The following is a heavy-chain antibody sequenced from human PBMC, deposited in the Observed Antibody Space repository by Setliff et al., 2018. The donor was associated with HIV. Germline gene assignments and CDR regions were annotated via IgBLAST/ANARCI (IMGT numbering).Heavy chain of an antibody. J-gene: IGHJ4*02. CDR1: GFTFSSNA. Sequence: GGSLRLTCSASGFTFSSNAMHWVRQAPGKGLEYVSSISSNGGSTYYADSVKGRFTISRDNSKNTLYLQMSSLRAEDAAVYYCVKGGRYSADPLDYWGQGTLVTVSS. CDR3: VKGGRYSADPLDY. V-gene: IGHV3-64D*09. D-gene: IGHD1-26*01. CDR2: ISSNGGST.